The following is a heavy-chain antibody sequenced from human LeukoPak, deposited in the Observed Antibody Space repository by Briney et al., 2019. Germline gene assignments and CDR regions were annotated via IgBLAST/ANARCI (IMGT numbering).Heavy chain of an antibody. CDR1: GVSISSYY. CDR2: IYYSGST. V-gene: IGHV4-59*01. D-gene: IGHD3-22*01. CDR3: ARMRYYYDSSGYNEEYYFDY. Sequence: SETLSLTCTVSGVSISSYYWSWIRQPPGKGLEWIGYIYYSGSTNYNPSLKSRVTISVDTSKNQFSLKLSSVTAADTAVYYCARMRYYYDSSGYNEEYYFDYWGQGTLVTVSS. J-gene: IGHJ4*02.